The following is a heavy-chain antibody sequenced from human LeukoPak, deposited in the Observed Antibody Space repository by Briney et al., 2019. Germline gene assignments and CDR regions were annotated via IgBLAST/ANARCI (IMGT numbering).Heavy chain of an antibody. J-gene: IGHJ4*02. CDR1: GYTFTGYY. Sequence: ASVKVSCKASGYTFTGYYMHWVRQAPGQGLEWMGWINPNSGGTNYAQKFQGRVTMTRDTSISTAYMELSRLRSDDTAVYYCARVPGGGYYDFWSGYSSGGFDYWGQGTLVTVSS. D-gene: IGHD3-3*01. CDR2: INPNSGGT. CDR3: ARVPGGGYYDFWSGYSSGGFDY. V-gene: IGHV1-2*02.